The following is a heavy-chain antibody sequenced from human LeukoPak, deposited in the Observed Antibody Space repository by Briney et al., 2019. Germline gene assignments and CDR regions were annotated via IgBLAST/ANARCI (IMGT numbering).Heavy chain of an antibody. CDR3: AKDALVSVAGLFDY. V-gene: IGHV3-23*01. D-gene: IGHD6-19*01. J-gene: IGHJ4*02. CDR1: GFTFSSYA. CDR2: ISGSDGGT. Sequence: GGSLRLSCAASGFTFSSYAMSWVRQAPGKGLEWVSGISGSDGGTYYADSVKGRFTISRDKSKNRLYLQMNSLRAEDTAVYYCAKDALVSVAGLFDYWGQGTLVTVSS.